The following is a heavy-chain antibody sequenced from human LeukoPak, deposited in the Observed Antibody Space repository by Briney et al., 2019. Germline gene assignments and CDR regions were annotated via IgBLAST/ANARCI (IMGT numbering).Heavy chain of an antibody. Sequence: PSETLSLTCTVSGGSISSYYWSWIRQPPGKGLEWIGYVYYTGSTNYSPSVKSRVTISVDTSENQFSLKLSSVTAADTAVYYCARGFYYFDYWGQGTLVTVSS. CDR1: GGSISSYY. V-gene: IGHV4-59*01. D-gene: IGHD3-3*01. J-gene: IGHJ4*02. CDR2: VYYTGST. CDR3: ARGFYYFDY.